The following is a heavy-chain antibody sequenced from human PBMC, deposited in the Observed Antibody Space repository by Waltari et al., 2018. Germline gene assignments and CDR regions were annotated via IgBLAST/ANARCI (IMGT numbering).Heavy chain of an antibody. Sequence: EVQLVESGGGLIQPGGSLRLSCAASGFTVSSNYMRWVRQAQGKGLEWVSVIYSGGSTYYADSVKGRFTISRDNSKNTLYLQMNSLRAEDTAVYYCAGGLAYYYDSSGPSFDYWGQGTLVTVSS. CDR2: IYSGGST. V-gene: IGHV3-53*01. D-gene: IGHD3-22*01. J-gene: IGHJ4*02. CDR1: GFTVSSNY. CDR3: AGGLAYYYDSSGPSFDY.